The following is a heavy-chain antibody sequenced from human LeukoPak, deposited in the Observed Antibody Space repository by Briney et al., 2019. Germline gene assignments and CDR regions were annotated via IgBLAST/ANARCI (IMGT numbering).Heavy chain of an antibody. CDR1: GGTFSSYA. J-gene: IGHJ3*02. Sequence: ASVKVSCKASGGTFSSYAISWVRQAPGQGLEWMGRIIPILGIANYAQKFQGRVTITADESTSTAYMELSSLRSEDTAVYYCAVEGGYSYASDAFDIWGQGTMVTVSS. CDR3: AVEGGYSYASDAFDI. D-gene: IGHD5-18*01. V-gene: IGHV1-69*04. CDR2: IIPILGIA.